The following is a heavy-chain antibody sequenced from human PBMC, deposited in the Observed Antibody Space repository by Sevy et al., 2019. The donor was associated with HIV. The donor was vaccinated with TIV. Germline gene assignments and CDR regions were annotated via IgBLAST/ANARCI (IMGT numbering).Heavy chain of an antibody. D-gene: IGHD2-21*01. V-gene: IGHV1-2*02. CDR2: INPNSGGT. CDR1: GYTFTGYY. CDR3: ARDRGGDLGGNFDY. J-gene: IGHJ4*02. Sequence: ASVKVSCKASGYTFTGYYMHWVRQAPGQGLEWMGWINPNSGGTNYAQKFQGKVTMTRDTSISTTYMELSRLRSDDTAVYYCARDRGGDLGGNFDYWGQGTLVTVSS.